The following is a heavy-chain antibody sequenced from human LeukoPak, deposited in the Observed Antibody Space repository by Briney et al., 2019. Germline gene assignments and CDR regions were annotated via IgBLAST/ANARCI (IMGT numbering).Heavy chain of an antibody. J-gene: IGHJ5*02. CDR3: ARDSSTRKNWFDP. D-gene: IGHD2-2*01. CDR2: INPNSGGT. Sequence: ASVKVSCKASGYTFTGYYMHWVRQAPGQGLEWMGWINPNSGGTNYAQKLQGRVTMTTDTSTSTAYMELRSLRSDDTAVYYCARDSSTRKNWFDPWGQGTLVTVSS. V-gene: IGHV1-2*02. CDR1: GYTFTGYY.